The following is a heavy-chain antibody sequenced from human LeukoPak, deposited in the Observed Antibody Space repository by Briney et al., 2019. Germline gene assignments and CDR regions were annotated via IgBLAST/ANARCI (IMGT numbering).Heavy chain of an antibody. J-gene: IGHJ4*02. CDR3: ARSYGSGDY. CDR1: GGSISSGSYY. D-gene: IGHD3-10*01. Sequence: SETLSLTCTVSGGSISSGSYYWSWIRQPAGKGLEWIGRIYTSGSTNYNPSLKSRVTISVDTSKNQFSLKLGSVTAADTAVYYCARSYGSGDYWGQGTLVTVSS. V-gene: IGHV4-61*02. CDR2: IYTSGST.